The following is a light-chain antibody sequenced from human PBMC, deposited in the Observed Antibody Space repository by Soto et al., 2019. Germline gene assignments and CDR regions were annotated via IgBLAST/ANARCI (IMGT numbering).Light chain of an antibody. CDR2: GAS. CDR1: QPVNHN. Sequence: EIVRTQSPATLSVSPGYRFTLSCRSSQPVNHNLAWYQHKPGQAPRLLIYGASTRATGISARFSGSGSGTEFTLTISSLQSEDFAVYYCHQYDSWTFGQGTKVDIK. CDR3: HQYDSWT. V-gene: IGKV3-15*01. J-gene: IGKJ1*01.